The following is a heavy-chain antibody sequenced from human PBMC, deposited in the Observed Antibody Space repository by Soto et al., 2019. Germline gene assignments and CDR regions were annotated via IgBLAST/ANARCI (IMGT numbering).Heavy chain of an antibody. J-gene: IGHJ4*02. V-gene: IGHV1-18*01. Sequence: GASVKVSCKDSGYSFPSYGISWVRQAPGQGLEWMGWISAYNGNKKYAQKLQGRVTMTTDTSTSTAYMELRSLRSDDTAVYYCARDLGQQLVDYWGQGTLVTVSS. CDR2: ISAYNGNK. D-gene: IGHD6-13*01. CDR1: GYSFPSYG. CDR3: ARDLGQQLVDY.